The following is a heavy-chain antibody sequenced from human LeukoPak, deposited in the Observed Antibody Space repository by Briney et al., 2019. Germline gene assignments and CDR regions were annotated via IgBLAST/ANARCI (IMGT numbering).Heavy chain of an antibody. CDR2: IKSKTDGGTI. CDR1: RFTFSNYS. V-gene: IGHV3-15*01. D-gene: IGHD5-18*01. Sequence: GGSLRLSCAASRFTFSNYSMSWVRQAPGKGLEWVGRIKSKTDGGTIDYAAPEKGRFTISRDGSKNTLYLQMNSLKTEDTAVYYCTTGYSYAFIDYWGQGILVTVSS. CDR3: TTGYSYAFIDY. J-gene: IGHJ4*02.